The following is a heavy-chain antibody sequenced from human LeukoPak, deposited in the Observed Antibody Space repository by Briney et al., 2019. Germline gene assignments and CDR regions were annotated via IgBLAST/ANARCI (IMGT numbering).Heavy chain of an antibody. CDR2: INSDGSTT. CDR3: ARDPVNYYDSSGSGFCDY. D-gene: IGHD3-22*01. V-gene: IGHV3-74*01. J-gene: IGHJ4*02. Sequence: GGSLRLSCAASGFTFSSYWMYWVRQAPGKGLVWVSRINSDGSTTSYADSVKGRFTISRDNAKNTLYLQMNSLRAEDTAVYYCARDPVNYYDSSGSGFCDYWGQGTLVTVSS. CDR1: GFTFSSYW.